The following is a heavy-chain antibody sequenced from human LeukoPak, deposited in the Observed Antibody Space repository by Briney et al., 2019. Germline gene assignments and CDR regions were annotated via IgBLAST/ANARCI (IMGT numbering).Heavy chain of an antibody. CDR2: INPNSGGT. J-gene: IGHJ4*02. D-gene: IGHD6-13*01. Sequence: ASVKVSCKASGYTFTGYYMHWVRQAPGQGLEWMGWINPNSGGTNYAQKFQGRVTMTRDRSISTAYMELSRLRSDDTAVYYCARRRQAGREQLEYWGQGTLVTVSS. V-gene: IGHV1-2*02. CDR3: ARRRQAGREQLEY. CDR1: GYTFTGYY.